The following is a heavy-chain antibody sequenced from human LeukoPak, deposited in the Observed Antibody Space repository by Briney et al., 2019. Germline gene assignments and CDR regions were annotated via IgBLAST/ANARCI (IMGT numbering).Heavy chain of an antibody. CDR1: GYSFTNYA. V-gene: IGHV1-69*13. CDR3: ARLNGDYSPDDY. Sequence: GASVKVSCKASGYSFTNYAMNWVRQAPGQGLEWMGGIIPIFGTANYAQKFQGRVTITADESTSTAYMELSSLRSEDTAVYYCARLNGDYSPDDYWGQGTLVTVSS. CDR2: IIPIFGTA. D-gene: IGHD4-17*01. J-gene: IGHJ4*02.